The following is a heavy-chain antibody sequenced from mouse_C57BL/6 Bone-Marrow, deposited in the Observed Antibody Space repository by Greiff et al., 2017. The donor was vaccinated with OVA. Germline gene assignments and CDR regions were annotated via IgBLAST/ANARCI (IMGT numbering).Heavy chain of an antibody. J-gene: IGHJ4*01. D-gene: IGHD1-1*01. V-gene: IGHV5-9-1*02. CDR1: GFTFSSYA. CDR3: TRDPSYYGSSYYAMDY. Sequence: EVKLVESGEGSVKPGGSLKLSCAASGFTFSSYAMSWVRQTPEKRLEWVAYISSGGDYIYYADTVKGRFTISRDNARNTLYLQMSSLKSEDTAMYYCTRDPSYYGSSYYAMDYWGQGTSVTVSS. CDR2: ISSGGDYI.